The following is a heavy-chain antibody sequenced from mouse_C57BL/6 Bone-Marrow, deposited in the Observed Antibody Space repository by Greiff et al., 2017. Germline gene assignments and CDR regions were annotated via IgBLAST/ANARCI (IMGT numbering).Heavy chain of an antibody. CDR2: ISGGGGNT. V-gene: IGHV5-9*01. J-gene: IGHJ4*01. Sequence: DVMLVESGGGLVQPGGSLKLSCAASGFTFSSYTMSWVRQTPEKRLEWVATISGGGGNTYYPDSVKGRFTISRDNAKNTLYLQMSSLRSEDTALYYCARQGAKDYWGQGTSVTVSS. CDR3: ARQGAKDY. CDR1: GFTFSSYT.